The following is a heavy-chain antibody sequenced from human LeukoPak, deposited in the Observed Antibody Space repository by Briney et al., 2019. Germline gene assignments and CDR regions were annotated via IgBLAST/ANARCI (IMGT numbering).Heavy chain of an antibody. V-gene: IGHV3-20*04. CDR3: ARGYCTNGVCSDAFDI. CDR2: INWNGGST. D-gene: IGHD2-8*01. J-gene: IGHJ3*02. CDR1: GFTFDNYG. Sequence: GGSLRLSCAASGFTFDNYGMSWVRQAPGKGLEWVSAINWNGGSTGYADSVKGRFTISRDNDKNSLYLQMNSPRAEDTALYYCARGYCTNGVCSDAFDIWGQGTMVTVSS.